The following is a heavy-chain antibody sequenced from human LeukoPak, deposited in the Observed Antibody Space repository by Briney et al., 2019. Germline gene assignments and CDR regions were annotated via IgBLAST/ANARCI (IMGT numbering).Heavy chain of an antibody. D-gene: IGHD5-12*01. CDR1: GFTVSSNY. Sequence: GGSLRLSCAASGFTVSSNYMSWVRQAPGKGLEWVSVIYSGGSTYYADSVKGRFTISRDNSKNTLYLQMNSLRAEDTAVYYCARDKYSGYDFDYWGQGALVTASS. CDR3: ARDKYSGYDFDY. J-gene: IGHJ4*02. CDR2: IYSGGST. V-gene: IGHV3-66*01.